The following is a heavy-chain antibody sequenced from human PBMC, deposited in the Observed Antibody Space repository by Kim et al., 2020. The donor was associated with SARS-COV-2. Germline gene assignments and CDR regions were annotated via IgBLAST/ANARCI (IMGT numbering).Heavy chain of an antibody. V-gene: IGHV4-39*01. Sequence: NPSLKWRVTTSVDTSKNRCALEVNSVTAADTAVYYCARQRSHGGISHFDYWGQGTLVTVSS. CDR3: ARQRSHGGISHFDY. J-gene: IGHJ4*02. D-gene: IGHD1-20*01.